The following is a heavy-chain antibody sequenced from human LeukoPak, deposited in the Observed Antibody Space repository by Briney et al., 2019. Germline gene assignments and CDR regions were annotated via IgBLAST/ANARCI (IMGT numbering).Heavy chain of an antibody. J-gene: IGHJ3*02. D-gene: IGHD3-10*01. CDR3: ARTGIGNAFDI. Sequence: ASVKVSCKASGCTFISYAISWVRQAPGQGLEWMGGIIPIFGTANYAQKFQGRVTITTDESTSTAYMELSSLRSEDTAVYYCARTGIGNAFDIWGQGTMVTVSS. V-gene: IGHV1-69*05. CDR1: GCTFISYA. CDR2: IIPIFGTA.